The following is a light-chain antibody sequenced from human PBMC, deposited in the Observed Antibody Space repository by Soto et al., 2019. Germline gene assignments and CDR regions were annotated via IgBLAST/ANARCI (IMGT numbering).Light chain of an antibody. CDR1: QSVSSSY. CDR3: QQYGSSPGT. J-gene: IGKJ2*01. V-gene: IGKV3-20*01. CDR2: VAS. Sequence: EIVVTQSPGTLSLSPGETATLSCRASQSVSSSYLAWYQQKPGQAPRLLIYVASSRATGIPDRFSGSGSGTDFTLTISRLEPEDFAVYYCQQYGSSPGTFGQGTKLEIK.